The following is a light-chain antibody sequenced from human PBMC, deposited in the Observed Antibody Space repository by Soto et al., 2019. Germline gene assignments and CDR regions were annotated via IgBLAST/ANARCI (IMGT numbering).Light chain of an antibody. CDR2: SAS. J-gene: IGKJ4*01. CDR3: QQLNGYQLA. Sequence: DIQLTQSPSFLSASVGDTVTITCRASQGMSTYLAWYQQKPGKVPKLLIRSASTLQSGVPPRFSGGRSGTEFTLTISSLPPDDSHIYYCQQLNGYQLAFGVGTNVEIK. V-gene: IGKV1-9*01. CDR1: QGMSTY.